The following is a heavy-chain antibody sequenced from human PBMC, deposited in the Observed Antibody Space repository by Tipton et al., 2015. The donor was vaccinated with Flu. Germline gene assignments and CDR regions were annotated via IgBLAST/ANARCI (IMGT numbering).Heavy chain of an antibody. V-gene: IGHV5-51*01. Sequence: QLVQSGAEMKKPGESLRISCQGSGYTFTDYWIGWVRQMPGKGLEWMGIIYPGDSEIKYSPSFQGQVTISADKSINTAYLQWSSLQASDSAVYYCARSHFNGWSTAFDIWGQGTNVTVSS. CDR1: GYTFTDYW. CDR3: ARSHFNGWSTAFDI. D-gene: IGHD6-19*01. J-gene: IGHJ3*02. CDR2: IYPGDSEI.